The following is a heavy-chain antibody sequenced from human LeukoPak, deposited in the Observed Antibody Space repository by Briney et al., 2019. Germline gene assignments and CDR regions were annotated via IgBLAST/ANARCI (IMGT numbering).Heavy chain of an antibody. J-gene: IGHJ4*02. Sequence: SETLSLTCTVSGGSISSSSYYWGWIRQPPGKGLEWIGSIYYSGSTYYNPSLESRVTISVDTSKNQFSLKLSSVTAADTAVYYCARAYYYDSSGYYYKYWGQGTLVTVSS. CDR2: IYYSGST. CDR3: ARAYYYDSSGYYYKY. D-gene: IGHD3-22*01. V-gene: IGHV4-39*07. CDR1: GGSISSSSYY.